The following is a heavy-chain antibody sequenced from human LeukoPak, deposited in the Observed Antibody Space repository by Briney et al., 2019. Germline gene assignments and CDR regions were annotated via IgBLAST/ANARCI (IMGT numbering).Heavy chain of an antibody. Sequence: SSETLSLTCTVSGGSISSYYWSWIRQPPGKGLEWVSGINWNGGSTGYADSVKGRFTISRDNAKNSLYLQMNSLRAEDTAVYYCARVGGRRHAFDIWGQGTMVTVSS. CDR3: ARVGGRRHAFDI. D-gene: IGHD3-10*01. CDR2: INWNGGST. V-gene: IGHV3-20*04. J-gene: IGHJ3*02. CDR1: GGSISSYY.